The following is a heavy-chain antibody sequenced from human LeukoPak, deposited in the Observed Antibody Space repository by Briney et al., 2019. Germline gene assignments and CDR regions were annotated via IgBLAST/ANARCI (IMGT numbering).Heavy chain of an antibody. J-gene: IGHJ5*02. CDR3: ARDRDIVVVVAATLFDP. CDR1: GYTFTGHY. V-gene: IGHV1-2*02. Sequence: GASVKVSCRASGYTFTGHYMHWVRQAPGQGLEWMGWINPNSGGTNYAQKFQGRVTMTRDTSISTAYMELSRLRSDDTAVYYCARDRDIVVVVAATLFDPWGQGTLVTVSS. D-gene: IGHD2-15*01. CDR2: INPNSGGT.